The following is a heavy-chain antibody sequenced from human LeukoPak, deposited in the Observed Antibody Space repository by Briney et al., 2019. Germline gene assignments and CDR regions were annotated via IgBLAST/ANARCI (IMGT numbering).Heavy chain of an antibody. CDR2: INPNTGGT. D-gene: IGHD1-26*01. CDR3: ARGDIMGVTDYRYFDF. J-gene: IGHJ4*02. V-gene: IGHV1-2*02. CDR1: GYTFSGYY. Sequence: ASVKVSCKASGYTFSGYYLHWVRQAPGQGLERMGWINPNTGGTSYAQKFQGRVTMTRDTSISTAYMELSRVRSDDTAMSYCARGDIMGVTDYRYFDFWGQGTLVTVSS.